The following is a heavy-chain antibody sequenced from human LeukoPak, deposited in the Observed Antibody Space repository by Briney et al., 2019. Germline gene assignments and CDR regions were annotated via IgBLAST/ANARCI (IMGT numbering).Heavy chain of an antibody. CDR2: IDPSDSYT. V-gene: IGHV5-10-1*01. CDR3: AILHHSGYLDYFDY. Sequence: NLGESLKISCKGSGYSFTSYWISWVRQMPGKGLEWMGRIDPSDSYTNYSPSFQGHVTISADKSISTAYLQWSSLKASETAMYYCAILHHSGYLDYFDYWGQGTLVTVSS. CDR1: GYSFTSYW. J-gene: IGHJ4*02. D-gene: IGHD5-12*01.